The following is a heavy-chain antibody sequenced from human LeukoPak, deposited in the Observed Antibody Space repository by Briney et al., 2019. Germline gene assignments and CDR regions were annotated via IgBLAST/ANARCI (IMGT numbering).Heavy chain of an antibody. Sequence: GGSLRLSCAASGFSLSNFAMSWVRQAPGKGLEWISGISVTGTGIYYADSVKGRFTIFKDNSKNTLYLQMNSLRVEDTAIYYCAKWGGDSGAEQWQVLDYWGQGTLVTVPS. CDR3: AKWGGDSGAEQWQVLDY. CDR1: GFSLSNFA. CDR2: ISVTGTGI. V-gene: IGHV3-23*01. J-gene: IGHJ4*02. D-gene: IGHD6-19*01.